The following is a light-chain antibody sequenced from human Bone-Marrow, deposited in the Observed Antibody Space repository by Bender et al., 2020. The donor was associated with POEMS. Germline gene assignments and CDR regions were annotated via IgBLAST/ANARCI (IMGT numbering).Light chain of an antibody. CDR2: GDN. Sequence: QSALTRPASVSGSPGQSITISCTAPTNDLVTYYLGSWYQQHPGKAPKLIIYGDNQRPSGVSDRFSGDSASLKIFGLQPEDEADYYCSSYTSRSTLVFGGGTKVTVL. V-gene: IGLV2-23*01. J-gene: IGLJ2*01. CDR1: TNDLVTYYL. CDR3: SSYTSRSTLV.